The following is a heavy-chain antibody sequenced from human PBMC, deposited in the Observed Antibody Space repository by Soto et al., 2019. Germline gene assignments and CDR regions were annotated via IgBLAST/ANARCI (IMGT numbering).Heavy chain of an antibody. J-gene: IGHJ1*01. V-gene: IGHV5-51*01. Sequence: GESLNISFKGSGSSFTTNWIGWVRQMPGKGLEWMGVIYPGDSDTRYSPSFQGQVAISADKSINTAYLQWSSLKASDTAMYYCARHSGVAEDGTDWGQGTLVTVSS. CDR1: GSSFTTNW. D-gene: IGHD6-13*01. CDR3: ARHSGVAEDGTD. CDR2: IYPGDSDT.